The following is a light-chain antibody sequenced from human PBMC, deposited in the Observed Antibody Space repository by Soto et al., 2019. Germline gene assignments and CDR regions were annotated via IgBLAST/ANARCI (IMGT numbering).Light chain of an antibody. J-gene: IGKJ5*01. CDR1: ETVSTN. Sequence: EIVLTQSPATLSVSPGERATLSCTATETVSTNLAWFQRKAGQPPRLLIYGSSTRATGVPDRLSGSGSGKEFALIISSLQSEAVAVYYCQQYSNWPPAITFGQGTRLEIK. V-gene: IGKV3-15*01. CDR3: QQYSNWPPAIT. CDR2: GSS.